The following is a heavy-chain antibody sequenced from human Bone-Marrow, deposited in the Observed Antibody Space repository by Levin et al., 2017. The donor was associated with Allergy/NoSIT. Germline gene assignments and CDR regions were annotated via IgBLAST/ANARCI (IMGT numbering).Heavy chain of an antibody. Sequence: GGSLRLSCVASGFSFSDNYMCWIRQAPGKGLEWVSSINTSGTSIYYVDSVKGRFTISRDNARNSLYLQLNGLRAEDTAVYYCARGVYAMDVWGQGTTVTVSS. J-gene: IGHJ6*02. CDR3: ARGVYAMDV. V-gene: IGHV3-11*01. CDR1: GFSFSDNY. CDR2: INTSGTSI. D-gene: IGHD6-13*01.